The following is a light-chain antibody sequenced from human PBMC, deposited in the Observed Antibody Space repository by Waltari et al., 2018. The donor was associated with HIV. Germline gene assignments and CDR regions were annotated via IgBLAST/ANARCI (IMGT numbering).Light chain of an antibody. CDR1: TNAVGGYNY. Sequence: SALTHPPPPSGSPGRSLPIPCPVPTNAVGGYNYVPWYQQHQGKAPNLLIYAGSKRPAGVPDRFAGYKSGNTPSQTVSGLQAEDEADYYRSSYAGSNNYVFVTGIKVTVL. CDR3: SSYAGSNNYV. V-gene: IGLV2-8*01. CDR2: AGS. J-gene: IGLJ1*01.